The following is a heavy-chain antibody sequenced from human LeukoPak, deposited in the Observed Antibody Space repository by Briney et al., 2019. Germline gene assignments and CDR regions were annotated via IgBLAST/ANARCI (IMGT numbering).Heavy chain of an antibody. Sequence: PSETLSLTCAVSGYSISSGYYWGWIRQPPGKGLEWIGSIYHSGSTYYNPSLKSRVTISVDTSKNQCSLKMSSVTAADTAVYYCARTGVRGVPRNYYYYYMDVWGKGTTVTVSS. CDR1: GYSISSGYY. CDR3: ARTGVRGVPRNYYYYYMDV. J-gene: IGHJ6*03. D-gene: IGHD3-10*01. V-gene: IGHV4-38-2*01. CDR2: IYHSGST.